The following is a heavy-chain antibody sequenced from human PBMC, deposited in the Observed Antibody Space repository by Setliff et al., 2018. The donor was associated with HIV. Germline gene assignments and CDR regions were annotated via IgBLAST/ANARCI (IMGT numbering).Heavy chain of an antibody. Sequence: GGSLRLSCAASGFRFSDYYMNWIRQAQGEGLEWISSISSSGRTIKYADSVKGRFTISRDNSKNSLYLQMNSLTTEDTGLYYCARGIYTGYDHFDYWGQGTLVTVSS. V-gene: IGHV3-11*01. J-gene: IGHJ4*02. D-gene: IGHD5-12*01. CDR1: GFRFSDYY. CDR2: ISSSGRTI. CDR3: ARGIYTGYDHFDY.